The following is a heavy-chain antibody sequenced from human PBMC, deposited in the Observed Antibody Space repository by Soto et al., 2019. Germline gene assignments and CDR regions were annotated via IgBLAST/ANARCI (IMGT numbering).Heavy chain of an antibody. J-gene: IGHJ4*02. V-gene: IGHV3-48*02. CDR1: GFIFSNYN. CDR2: ISSSSSTT. Sequence: EVHLVESGGGLVQPGGSLRLSCAASGFIFSNYNMNWVRQAPGKGLEWVSYISSSSSTTHYADSVKGRFTISRDNSKNSLYLQMNSLRDDDTAVYYCATLNLMMGLGPFDYWGQGTLVTVSS. CDR3: ATLNLMMGLGPFDY. D-gene: IGHD2-8*01.